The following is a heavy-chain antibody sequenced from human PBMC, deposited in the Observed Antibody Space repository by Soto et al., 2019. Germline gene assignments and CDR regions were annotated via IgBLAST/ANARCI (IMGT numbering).Heavy chain of an antibody. J-gene: IGHJ1*01. CDR1: GFTFDDYA. Sequence: EVQLVESGGGLVQPGRSLRLSCAASGFTFDDYAMHWVRQAPGKGLEWVSGISWNSGSIGYAVSVKGRFTISRDNAKNSLYLQMNSLRAEDTALYYCAKGLYSRSWYWPAQHWVQGTLVTVSS. D-gene: IGHD6-13*01. CDR2: ISWNSGSI. V-gene: IGHV3-9*01. CDR3: AKGLYSRSWYWPAQH.